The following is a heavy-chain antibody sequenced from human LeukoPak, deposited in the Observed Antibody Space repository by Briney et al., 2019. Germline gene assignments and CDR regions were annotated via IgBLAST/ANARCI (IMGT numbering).Heavy chain of an antibody. CDR1: GGSFSGYY. Sequence: SETLSLTCAVYGGSFSGYYWSWIRQPPGKGLEWFGEINHSGSTNYNPSLKSRVTISVDTSKNQFSLKLSSVTAADTAVYYCARGGYSYGFGYYYYGMDVWGQGTTVTVSS. D-gene: IGHD5-18*01. CDR2: INHSGST. CDR3: ARGGYSYGFGYYYYGMDV. V-gene: IGHV4-34*01. J-gene: IGHJ6*02.